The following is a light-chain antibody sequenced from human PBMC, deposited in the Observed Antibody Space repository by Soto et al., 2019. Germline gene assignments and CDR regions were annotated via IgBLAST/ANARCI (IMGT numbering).Light chain of an antibody. CDR1: QAIRDD. CDR3: LQDYDYPYT. V-gene: IGKV1-6*01. Sequence: AIQLTQSPSSLSASVGDRVTITCRASQAIRDDLAWYQQKPGKAPKLLIYAASNLQSGVPSRFSGSGSGTDFTLIISSLQPEDFATYYCLQDYDYPYTVGQGNKLEIK. CDR2: AAS. J-gene: IGKJ2*01.